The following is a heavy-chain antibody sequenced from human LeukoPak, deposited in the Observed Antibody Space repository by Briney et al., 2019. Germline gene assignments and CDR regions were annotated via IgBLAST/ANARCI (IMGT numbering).Heavy chain of an antibody. V-gene: IGHV3-33*01. J-gene: IGHJ3*02. D-gene: IGHD1-26*01. Sequence: GGSLRLSSPASGFTFSDYTMQWVRQTPGKGLEWVAVIWHDGTFISYADSVKGRFTISRDNSKNTLYLQMNSLRVEDTAVYYCAREGPTTAVGSGAPDIWGLGTMVTVSS. CDR1: GFTFSDYT. CDR3: AREGPTTAVGSGAPDI. CDR2: IWHDGTFI.